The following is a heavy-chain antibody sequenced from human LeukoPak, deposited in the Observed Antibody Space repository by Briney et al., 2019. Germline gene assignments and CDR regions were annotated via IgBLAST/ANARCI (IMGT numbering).Heavy chain of an antibody. CDR3: ARVSRY. J-gene: IGHJ4*02. Sequence: KPSETLSLTCAVYGGSFSGYYWSWIRQPPGKGLEWIGEIDHSGSTNYNPSLKSRVTISVDTSKNQFSLRLSSVTAADTAVYYCARVSRYWGQGTLVTVSS. CDR1: GGSFSGYY. CDR2: IDHSGST. V-gene: IGHV4-34*01.